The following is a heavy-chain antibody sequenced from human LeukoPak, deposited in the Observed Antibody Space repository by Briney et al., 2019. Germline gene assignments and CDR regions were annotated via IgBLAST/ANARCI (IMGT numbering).Heavy chain of an antibody. CDR3: AGGLWPTVYRYCGMDV. D-gene: IGHD3-16*01. Sequence: GRSLRLSCAASGFTFSTYGMHWVRQAPGKGLEWVAVIWYDGSNKYYADSVKGRFTISRDNSKNTLYLQMNSLRAEDTAVYYWAGGLWPTVYRYCGMDVWGQGTTVTVSS. CDR2: IWYDGSNK. CDR1: GFTFSTYG. V-gene: IGHV3-33*01. J-gene: IGHJ6*02.